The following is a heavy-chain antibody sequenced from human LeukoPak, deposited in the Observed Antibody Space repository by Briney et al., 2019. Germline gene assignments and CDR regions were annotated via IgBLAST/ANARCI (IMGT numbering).Heavy chain of an antibody. V-gene: IGHV4-34*01. Sequence: SETLSLTCAVYGGSFSGYYWSWIRQPPGKGLEWIGEINHSGSTNYNPSLKSRVTISVDTSKNQFSLKLSSVTAADTAVYYCARGTKGYSSGWYPTNYYFDYWGQGALVTVSS. CDR1: GGSFSGYY. CDR2: INHSGST. CDR3: ARGTKGYSSGWYPTNYYFDY. J-gene: IGHJ4*02. D-gene: IGHD6-19*01.